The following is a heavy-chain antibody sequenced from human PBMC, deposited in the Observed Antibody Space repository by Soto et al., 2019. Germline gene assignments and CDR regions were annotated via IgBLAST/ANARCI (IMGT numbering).Heavy chain of an antibody. CDR3: ARSNIAAFGFYYYALDG. Sequence: PSETLSLTCTVSGGAIISYYWSWIRQPPGKGLEWIGYIYYSGSTNYNPSLKSRVTISVDTSKNQFSLKLSSVTAADTAVYYCARSNIAAFGFYYYALDGWGKGTRVS. D-gene: IGHD6-13*01. CDR1: GGAIISYY. CDR2: IYYSGST. J-gene: IGHJ6*04. V-gene: IGHV4-59*01.